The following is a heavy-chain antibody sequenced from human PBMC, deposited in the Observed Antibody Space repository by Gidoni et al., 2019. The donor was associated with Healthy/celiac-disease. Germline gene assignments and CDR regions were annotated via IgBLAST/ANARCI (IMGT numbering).Heavy chain of an antibody. CDR1: GGPFSSYA. CDR2: IIPICGTA. CDR3: ASPGRSSYYYGMDV. V-gene: IGHV1-69*01. Sequence: QVQLVQSGAEVKKPGSSVKVSCKASGGPFSSYAISWVRQAPGQGLEWMGGIIPICGTANYAQKFQGRVTITADESTSTAYMELSSLRSEDTAVYYCASPGRSSYYYGMDVWGQGTTVTVSS. D-gene: IGHD2-15*01. J-gene: IGHJ6*02.